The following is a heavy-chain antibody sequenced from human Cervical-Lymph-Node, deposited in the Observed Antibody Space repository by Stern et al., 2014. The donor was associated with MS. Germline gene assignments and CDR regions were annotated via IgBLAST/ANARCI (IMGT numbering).Heavy chain of an antibody. CDR2: IYYSGSA. CDR3: ASSRQVWLPFDY. CDR1: GVSISSFY. D-gene: IGHD3-9*01. V-gene: IGHV4-59*01. Sequence: QVQLQESGPGLVKPSETLSLTCTVSGVSISSFYWSWIRKSPGKGLEWIGYIYYSGSANYNPSLKSRFPLSVDTSRNQFSLKLSSAAAVDTAVYYCASSRQVWLPFDYWGQGIQVTVAS. J-gene: IGHJ4*02.